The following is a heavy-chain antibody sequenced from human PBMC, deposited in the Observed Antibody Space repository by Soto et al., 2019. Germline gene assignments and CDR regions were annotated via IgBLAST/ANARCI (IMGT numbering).Heavy chain of an antibody. CDR2: ISGSGGST. D-gene: IGHD3-16*01. J-gene: IGHJ6*02. Sequence: PGGSLRLSCAASGFTFSSYAMSWVRQAPGKGLEWVSAISGSGGSTYYADSVKGQVTLSADKSTNTAYLQWSSLRASHTATYYCARQYAPYTYGMDVWGQGTTVTVSS. CDR3: ARQYAPYTYGMDV. CDR1: GFTFSSYA. V-gene: IGHV3-23*01.